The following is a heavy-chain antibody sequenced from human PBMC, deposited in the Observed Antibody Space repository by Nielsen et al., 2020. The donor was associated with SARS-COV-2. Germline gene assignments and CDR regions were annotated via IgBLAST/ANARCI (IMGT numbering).Heavy chain of an antibody. CDR2: IHDSGTT. Sequence: SETLSLTCTVSGGSISSYYWTWIRQAPGKGLEWIGYIHDSGTTTYTPSLKSRVTISLDTSKNQFSLKLNSVTAADTAVYFCARDYFGDYLDGFDIWGQGTVVTVSS. CDR3: ARDYFGDYLDGFDI. J-gene: IGHJ3*02. D-gene: IGHD4-17*01. CDR1: GGSISSYY. V-gene: IGHV4-59*01.